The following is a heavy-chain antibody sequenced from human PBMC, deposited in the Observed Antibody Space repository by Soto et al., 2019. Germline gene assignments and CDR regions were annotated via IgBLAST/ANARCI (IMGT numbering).Heavy chain of an antibody. J-gene: IGHJ6*02. CDR3: ARGGYCTSTSCYEDFYHGMDV. CDR2: ISVSNGNT. Sequence: QVQLVQSAGEVKKSGASVKVSCKASGYTFTNYGLSWVRQAPGQGLEWMGLISVSNGNTNYARKLHGRLTMTTDTSTTTAYMELRSLRSDDTAVYYCARGGYCTSTSCYEDFYHGMDVWGQGTTVTVSS. CDR1: GYTFTNYG. D-gene: IGHD2-2*01. V-gene: IGHV1-18*04.